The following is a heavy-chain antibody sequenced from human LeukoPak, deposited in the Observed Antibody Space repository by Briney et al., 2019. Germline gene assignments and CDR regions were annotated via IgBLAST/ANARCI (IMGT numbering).Heavy chain of an antibody. V-gene: IGHV3-9*01. J-gene: IGHJ4*02. CDR3: AKDIRAVAGTGLDY. D-gene: IGHD6-19*01. Sequence: GRSLRLSCAASGFTFDDYAMHWVRQAPGKGLEEVSGISWNSGSIGYVDSVNGRFTISRDNAKNSLYLQMNSLRAEDTALYYCAKDIRAVAGTGLDYWGQGTLVTVSS. CDR2: ISWNSGSI. CDR1: GFTFDDYA.